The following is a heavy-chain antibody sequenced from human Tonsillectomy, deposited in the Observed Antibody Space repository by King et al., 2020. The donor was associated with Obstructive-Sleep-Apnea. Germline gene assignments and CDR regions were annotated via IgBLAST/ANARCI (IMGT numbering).Heavy chain of an antibody. CDR2: INPSGGST. Sequence: VQLVESGAEVKKPGASVKVSCKASGYTFTSYYMHWVRQAPGQGLEWMGIINPSGGSTSYAQTFQGRVTMTRDTSTSTVYMELSSLRSEDTAVYYCARDSRGYSGYDYSAYWGQGTLVTVSS. V-gene: IGHV1-46*01. D-gene: IGHD5-12*01. J-gene: IGHJ4*02. CDR3: ARDSRGYSGYDYSAY. CDR1: GYTFTSYY.